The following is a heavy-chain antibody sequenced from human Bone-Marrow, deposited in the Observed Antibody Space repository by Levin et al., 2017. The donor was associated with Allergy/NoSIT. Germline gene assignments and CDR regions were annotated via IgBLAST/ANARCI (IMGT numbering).Heavy chain of an antibody. Sequence: GESLKISCTASGFTFDDHSMSWVRQAPGRGLEWLGFIRSKSNGETTEYAASVQVRFTISRDDSKSVAYLQMNNLKTEDTAVYYCSTGRPYDLDPSGHYYKYGMDVWGQGTTVTVSS. D-gene: IGHD3-3*01. J-gene: IGHJ6*02. CDR1: GFTFDDHS. V-gene: IGHV3-49*04. CDR2: IRSKSNGETT. CDR3: STGRPYDLDPSGHYYKYGMDV.